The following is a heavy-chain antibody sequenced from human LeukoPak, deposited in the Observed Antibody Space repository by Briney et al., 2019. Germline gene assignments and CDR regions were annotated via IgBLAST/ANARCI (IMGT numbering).Heavy chain of an antibody. CDR3: ARTRYYYNSRSYGAPYYFDY. Sequence: PSETLSLTCTVSGGSISNYYWSWIRQPAGKGLEWIGRFYARGNTNYNPSLKSRVTISVDTSKNQFSLKLSSVTAADTAVYYCARTRYYYNSRSYGAPYYFDYWGQGTLVTVSS. J-gene: IGHJ4*02. CDR2: FYARGNT. CDR1: GGSISNYY. D-gene: IGHD3-10*01. V-gene: IGHV4-4*07.